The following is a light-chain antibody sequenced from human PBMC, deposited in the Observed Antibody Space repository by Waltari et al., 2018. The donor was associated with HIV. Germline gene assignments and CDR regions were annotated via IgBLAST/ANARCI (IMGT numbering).Light chain of an antibody. V-gene: IGLV1-47*01. Sequence: GQRVTISCSGSSSNIGANYVYWYQQLPRTAPKLLIYRNNLRPSGVPDRFSGSKSGTSASLAISGLRSEDEANYYCAAWGDSLSNVVFGGGTKLTVL. CDR2: RNN. CDR1: SSNIGANY. J-gene: IGLJ2*01. CDR3: AAWGDSLSNVV.